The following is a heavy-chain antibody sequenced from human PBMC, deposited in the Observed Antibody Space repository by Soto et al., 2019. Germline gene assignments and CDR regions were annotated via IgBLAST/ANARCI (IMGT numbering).Heavy chain of an antibody. CDR1: GGSVSDKTYY. CDR3: ARTTAVPNSLRSRYGFDY. J-gene: IGHJ4*02. CDR2: VYYSGTT. Sequence: SEPLSLTCSVSGGSVSDKTYYWSWIRQPPGKRLEWIGYVYYSGTTNYNPSLKSRVTISVDLSKNQFSLRLSSVTTADTALYYCARTTAVPNSLRSRYGFDYGGQGTLVT. D-gene: IGHD4-17*01. V-gene: IGHV4-61*01.